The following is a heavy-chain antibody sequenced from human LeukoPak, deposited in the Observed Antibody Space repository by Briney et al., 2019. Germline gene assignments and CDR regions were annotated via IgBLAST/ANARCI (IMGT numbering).Heavy chain of an antibody. CDR1: GFTFRSHA. D-gene: IGHD2-15*01. CDR3: AKGRAGYCSGGSCYSASDY. J-gene: IGHJ4*02. V-gene: IGHV3-23*01. Sequence: PGGSLRLSCVGSGFTFRSHAMSWVRQAPGKGLEWVSAITDSGGTTYYADSVKGRFTISRDNSKNMLYLQMNGLRAEDTAVYYCAKGRAGYCSGGSCYSASDYWGQGTLVTVSS. CDR2: ITDSGGTT.